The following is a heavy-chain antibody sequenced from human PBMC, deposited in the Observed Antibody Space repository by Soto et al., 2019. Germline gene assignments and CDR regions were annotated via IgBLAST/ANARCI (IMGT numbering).Heavy chain of an antibody. CDR1: GGSFSGYY. V-gene: IGHV4-34*01. CDR2: INHSGST. J-gene: IGHJ5*02. Sequence: SETLSLTCAVYGGSFSGYYWSWIRQPPGKGLEWIGEINHSGSTNYNPSLKSRVTISVDTSKNQFSLKLSSVTAADTAVYYCARADEGRNSGWYYWFDPWGQGTLVTVS. CDR3: ARADEGRNSGWYYWFDP. D-gene: IGHD6-19*01.